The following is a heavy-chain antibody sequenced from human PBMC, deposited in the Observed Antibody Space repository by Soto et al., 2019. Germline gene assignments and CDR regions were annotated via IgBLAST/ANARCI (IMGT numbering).Heavy chain of an antibody. D-gene: IGHD6-13*01. CDR1: GGTFSSYA. Sequence: QVQLVQSGAEVKKPGSSVKVSCKASGGTFSSYAISWVRQAPGQGLEWMGGIIPIFGTANYAQKFQGRVTITAGESTSTAYMELSSLRSEDTAVYYCARGEGYSSSWYRVWFDPWGQGTLVTVSS. CDR2: IIPIFGTA. J-gene: IGHJ5*02. CDR3: ARGEGYSSSWYRVWFDP. V-gene: IGHV1-69*01.